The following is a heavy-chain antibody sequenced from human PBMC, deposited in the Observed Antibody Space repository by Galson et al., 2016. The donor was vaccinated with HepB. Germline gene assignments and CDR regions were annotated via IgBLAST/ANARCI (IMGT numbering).Heavy chain of an antibody. D-gene: IGHD2-8*01. V-gene: IGHV4-4*02. Sequence: SETLSLTCTVSGDSISSSYWWNWVRQSPGKGLEWIGEIYHGGGTNYNPSLKSRVTISLDKSKNQFSLNLSSVTAADTAMYYCARALFESGVAYYFDYWGQGTLVTVSS. J-gene: IGHJ4*02. CDR1: GDSISSSYW. CDR2: IYHGGGT. CDR3: ARALFESGVAYYFDY.